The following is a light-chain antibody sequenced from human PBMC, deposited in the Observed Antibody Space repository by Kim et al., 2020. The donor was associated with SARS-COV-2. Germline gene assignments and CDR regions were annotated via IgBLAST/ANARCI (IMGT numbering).Light chain of an antibody. CDR2: GKN. CDR1: SLGRYY. V-gene: IGLV3-19*01. J-gene: IGLJ3*02. Sequence: ALGQTVRITCQGDSLGRYYASWYQQKPGQAPVLVIYGKNNRPSGIPDRFSGSSSGNTASLTITGAQAEDEADYYCNSRDSSGNHWVFGGGTQLTVL. CDR3: NSRDSSGNHWV.